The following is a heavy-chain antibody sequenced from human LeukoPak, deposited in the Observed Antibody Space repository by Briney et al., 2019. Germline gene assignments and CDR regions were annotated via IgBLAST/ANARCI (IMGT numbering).Heavy chain of an antibody. Sequence: SETLSLTCTVSGGSISSSNWWSWVRQPPGKGLEWIGEIYHSGSTNYNPSLKSRVTISVDTSKNQFSLKLSSVTAADTAVYYCAREEIRSWFDPWGQGTLVTVSS. V-gene: IGHV4-4*02. CDR3: AREEIRSWFDP. CDR2: IYHSGST. CDR1: GGSISSSNW. D-gene: IGHD5-24*01. J-gene: IGHJ5*02.